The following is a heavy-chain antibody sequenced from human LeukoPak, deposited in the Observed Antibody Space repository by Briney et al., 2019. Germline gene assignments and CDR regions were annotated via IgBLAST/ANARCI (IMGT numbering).Heavy chain of an antibody. CDR2: IYFGGST. CDR3: ARHADPNYFDP. V-gene: IGHV4-39*01. Sequence: SETLTLTCTVSGSSIANNAYYWGWIRQPPGKELEWIGSIYFGGSTYDHPSLKSRVTISVDTSKNQFSLKLSSVTAADTAVYYCARHADPNYFDPWGQGTLVTVS. J-gene: IGHJ5*02. D-gene: IGHD1-7*01. CDR1: GSSIANNAYY.